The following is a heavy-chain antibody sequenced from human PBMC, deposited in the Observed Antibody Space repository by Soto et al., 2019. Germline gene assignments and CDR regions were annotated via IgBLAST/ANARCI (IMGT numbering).Heavy chain of an antibody. J-gene: IGHJ4*02. Sequence: QVQLQESGPGLVKPSGTLSLTCAVSGGSISSSNWWSWVRQPPGKGLEWIGEIYHSGSTNYNPSLKSRVTISVAKSKNQFSLKLSSVTAADTAVYYCARKARWRLGELSYDYWGQGTLVTVSS. CDR3: ARKARWRLGELSYDY. V-gene: IGHV4-4*02. D-gene: IGHD3-16*02. CDR2: IYHSGST. CDR1: GGSISSSNW.